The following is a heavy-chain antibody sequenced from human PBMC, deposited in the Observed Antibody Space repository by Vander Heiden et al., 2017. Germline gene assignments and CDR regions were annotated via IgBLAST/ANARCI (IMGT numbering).Heavy chain of an antibody. Sequence: VQLVESGGASVQLGRSLRLSCPPSGFTFGHYSMSWFRQAPGKGLEWVGFIRSEAYGGTTEYAASVKGRFTISRDDSKSIAYLQMNSLKTEDTAVYYCTRTTNYRRIYYYGMDVWGQGTTVTVSS. CDR3: TRTTNYRRIYYYGMDV. CDR1: GFTFGHYS. V-gene: IGHV3-49*03. J-gene: IGHJ6*02. D-gene: IGHD4-4*01. CDR2: IRSEAYGGTT.